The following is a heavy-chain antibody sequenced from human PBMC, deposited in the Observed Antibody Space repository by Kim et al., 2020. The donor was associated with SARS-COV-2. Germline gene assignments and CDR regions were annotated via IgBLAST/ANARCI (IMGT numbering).Heavy chain of an antibody. Sequence: GGSLRLSCAASGFTFDDYAMHWVRQAPGKGLEWVSGISWNSGSIGYADSVKGRFTISRDNAKNSLYLQMNSLRAEDTALYYCAKDIGAAGTRASFDYWGQGTLVTVSS. CDR1: GFTFDDYA. D-gene: IGHD6-13*01. CDR3: AKDIGAAGTRASFDY. V-gene: IGHV3-9*01. CDR2: ISWNSGSI. J-gene: IGHJ4*02.